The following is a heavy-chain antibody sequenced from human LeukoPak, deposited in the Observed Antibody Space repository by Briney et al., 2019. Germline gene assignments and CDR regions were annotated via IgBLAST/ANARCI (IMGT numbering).Heavy chain of an antibody. Sequence: GGSLRLSCAASGFTFSSYSMNWVRQAPGKGLEWVAVISYDGSNNYYADSVKGRFTISRDNSKNTLYLQTNSLRAEDTAVYYCAKPREGSSSWYAAGWGQGTLVTVSS. CDR2: ISYDGSNN. V-gene: IGHV3-30*18. CDR3: AKPREGSSSWYAAG. J-gene: IGHJ4*02. D-gene: IGHD6-13*01. CDR1: GFTFSSYS.